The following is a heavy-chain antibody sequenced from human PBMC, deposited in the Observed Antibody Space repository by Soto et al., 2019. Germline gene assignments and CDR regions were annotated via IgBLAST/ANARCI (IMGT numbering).Heavy chain of an antibody. CDR1: GFSLSTSGVA. V-gene: IGHV2-5*01. CDR2: VYWNGDG. D-gene: IGHD3-9*01. Sequence: SGPTLVNPTQTLTLTCTFSGFSLSTSGVAVGWIRQPPGKALEWLALVYWNGDGRYSPSLKSRLTISKDTSNNHVVLTMTNMDPVDTATYYCEHNYDILTGYRYFDPWGQGTLVTVSS. J-gene: IGHJ4*02. CDR3: EHNYDILTGYRYFDP.